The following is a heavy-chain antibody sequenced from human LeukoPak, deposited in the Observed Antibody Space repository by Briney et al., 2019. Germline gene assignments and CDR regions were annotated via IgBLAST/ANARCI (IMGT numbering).Heavy chain of an antibody. CDR2: IYYSGST. J-gene: IGHJ3*02. CDR1: GGSISSSSYY. D-gene: IGHD3-10*01. CDR3: ARHAITKGAFDI. V-gene: IGHV4-39*01. Sequence: SETLSLTCTVSGGSISSSSYYWGWIRQPPGKGLEWIGSIYYSGSTYYNPSLKSRVTISVDTSKNQFSLKLSSVTAADTAVYYCARHAITKGAFDIWGQGTMVTVSS.